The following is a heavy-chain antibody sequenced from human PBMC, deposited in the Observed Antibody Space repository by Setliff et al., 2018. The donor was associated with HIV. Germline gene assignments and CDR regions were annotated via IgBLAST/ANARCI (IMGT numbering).Heavy chain of an antibody. CDR3: AGGFDHGDYEESGYVFYYMDV. Sequence: SETLSLTCTVSGGSISRFYWSWIRQPPGKGLEWIGSIYYGGTNYSPSLRSRVTISLDTSKNQFSLRLSSVTAADTALYFCAGGFDHGDYEESGYVFYYMDVGGKGTTVTVSS. V-gene: IGHV4-59*01. CDR1: GGSISRFY. D-gene: IGHD4-17*01. J-gene: IGHJ6*03. CDR2: IYYGGT.